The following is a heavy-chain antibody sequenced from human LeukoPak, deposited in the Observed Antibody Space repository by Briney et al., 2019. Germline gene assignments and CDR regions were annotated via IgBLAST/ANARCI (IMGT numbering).Heavy chain of an antibody. J-gene: IGHJ4*02. CDR1: GFTFITYA. Sequence: PGRSLRLSCAASGFTFITYAMHWVRQAPGKGLEWVAVISYDGSNGYYVDSVKGRFTISRDNSKNILYLQMNSLTAEDTAVYYCARDSLKNGYNYDYFDYWGQGTLVTVSS. CDR2: ISYDGSNG. V-gene: IGHV3-30-3*01. D-gene: IGHD5-24*01. CDR3: ARDSLKNGYNYDYFDY.